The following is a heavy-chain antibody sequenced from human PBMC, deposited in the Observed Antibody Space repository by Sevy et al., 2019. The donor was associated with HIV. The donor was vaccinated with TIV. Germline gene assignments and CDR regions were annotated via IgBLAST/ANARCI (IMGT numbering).Heavy chain of an antibody. D-gene: IGHD3-10*01. CDR3: ARDLGSGSYYNGYYYYYGMDV. J-gene: IGHJ6*02. Sequence: SETLSLTCTVSGGSISSYYWSWIRQPPGKRLEWIGYIYYSGSTNYNPSLKSRVTISVDTSKNQFSLKLSSVTAADTAVYYCARDLGSGSYYNGYYYYYGMDVWGQGTTVTVSS. CDR1: GGSISSYY. V-gene: IGHV4-59*13. CDR2: IYYSGST.